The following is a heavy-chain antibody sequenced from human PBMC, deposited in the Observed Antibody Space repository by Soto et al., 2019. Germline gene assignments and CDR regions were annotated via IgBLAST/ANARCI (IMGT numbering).Heavy chain of an antibody. CDR2: INHSGST. Sequence: PSEALSLTCAVYVGSFSGYYWSWIRQPPVKVLEWIGEINHSGSTNYNPSLKSRVTISVDTSKNQFSLKLSSVTAADTAVYYCARGTSYYDFWSGYPNWFDPWGQGTLVTVSS. CDR3: ARGTSYYDFWSGYPNWFDP. J-gene: IGHJ5*02. V-gene: IGHV4-34*01. D-gene: IGHD3-3*01. CDR1: VGSFSGYY.